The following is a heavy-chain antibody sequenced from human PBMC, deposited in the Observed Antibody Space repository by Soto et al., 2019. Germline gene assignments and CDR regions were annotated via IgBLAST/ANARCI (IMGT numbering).Heavy chain of an antibody. V-gene: IGHV4-4*07. CDR3: ASTTLRGSYRPLDY. D-gene: IGHD1-26*01. J-gene: IGHJ4*02. CDR1: GGSISSYY. CDR2: IYTSGST. Sequence: SETLSLTCTVSGGSISSYYWSWIRQPAGKGLEWIGRIYTSGSTNYNPSLKSRVTMSVDTSKNQFSLKLSSVTAADTAVYYCASTTLRGSYRPLDYWGQGTLVTV.